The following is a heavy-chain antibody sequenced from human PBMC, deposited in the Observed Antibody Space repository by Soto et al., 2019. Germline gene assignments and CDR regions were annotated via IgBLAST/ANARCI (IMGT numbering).Heavy chain of an antibody. CDR3: ARVPYCSGGSCHQYFQH. D-gene: IGHD2-15*01. Sequence: GGSLRLSCAASGFTFSSYAMHWVRQAPGKGLEWVAVISYDGSNKYYADSVKDRFTISRDNSKNTLYLQMNSLRAEDTAVYYCARVPYCSGGSCHQYFQHWGQGTLVTVSS. CDR2: ISYDGSNK. J-gene: IGHJ1*01. V-gene: IGHV3-30-3*01. CDR1: GFTFSSYA.